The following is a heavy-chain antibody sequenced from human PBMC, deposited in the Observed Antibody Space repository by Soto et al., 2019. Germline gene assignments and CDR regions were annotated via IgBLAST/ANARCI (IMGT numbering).Heavy chain of an antibody. J-gene: IGHJ5*02. Sequence: GESLKISCKGPGHLFNNHWIGWVRQTPGKGLEWMGLIFTRDSETKTSRSFKGHVSFSVDNSINTVYLQWTSLKTTDTGIYLCARGYFDSGHGYDLWGQGTLVTVSS. V-gene: IGHV5-51*01. CDR1: GHLFNNHW. CDR3: ARGYFDSGHGYDL. D-gene: IGHD3-10*01. CDR2: IFTRDSET.